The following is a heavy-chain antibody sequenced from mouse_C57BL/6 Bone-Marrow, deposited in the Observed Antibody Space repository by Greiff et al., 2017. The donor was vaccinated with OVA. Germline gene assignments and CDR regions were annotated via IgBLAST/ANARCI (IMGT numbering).Heavy chain of an antibody. CDR3: AREKGLRRFAY. CDR2: IHPNSGST. Sequence: QVHVKQPGAELVKPGASVKLSCKASGYTFTSYWMHWVKQRPGQGLEWIGMIHPNSGSTNYNEKFKSKATLTVDKSSSTAYMQLSSLTSEDSAVYYCAREKGLRRFAYWGQGTLVTVSA. J-gene: IGHJ3*01. V-gene: IGHV1-64*01. D-gene: IGHD2-2*01. CDR1: GYTFTSYW.